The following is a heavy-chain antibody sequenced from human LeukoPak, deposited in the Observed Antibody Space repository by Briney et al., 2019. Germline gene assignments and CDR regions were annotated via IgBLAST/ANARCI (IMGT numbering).Heavy chain of an antibody. Sequence: GGSLRLSCEVSGFTFSDSWMHWVRQTPGKGLVWVSRMYGDMSDISYADSVKGRFTISRDNAKNTVYLQMNSLRGEDTAVYYCARDLGLRGPTWGQGTLVTVSS. V-gene: IGHV3-74*01. CDR3: ARDLGLRGPT. CDR2: MYGDMSDI. J-gene: IGHJ5*02. CDR1: GFTFSDSW. D-gene: IGHD5-12*01.